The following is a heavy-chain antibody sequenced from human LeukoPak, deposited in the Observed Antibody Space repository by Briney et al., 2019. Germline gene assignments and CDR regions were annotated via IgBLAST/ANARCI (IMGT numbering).Heavy chain of an antibody. V-gene: IGHV4-39*01. CDR3: ATTSALFDY. J-gene: IGHJ4*02. Sequence: LEWIGSIYYSGSTCYNPSLKSRVTISVDTSKNQFSLKLSSVTAADTAVYYCATTSALFDYWGQGTLVTVSS. CDR2: IYYSGST. D-gene: IGHD1-26*01.